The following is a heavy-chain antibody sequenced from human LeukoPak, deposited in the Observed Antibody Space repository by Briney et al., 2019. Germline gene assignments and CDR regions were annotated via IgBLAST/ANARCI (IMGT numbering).Heavy chain of an antibody. V-gene: IGHV4-34*01. CDR1: GGSFSGYY. D-gene: IGHD3-10*01. Sequence: SSETLSLTCAVYGGSFSGYYWSWIRQPPGKGLEWIGEINHSGSTNYNPSLKSRVTISVDTSKNQLSLKLSSVTAADTAVYYCARGLVRGVIYSWGQGTLVTVSS. CDR3: ARGLVRGVIYS. J-gene: IGHJ5*02. CDR2: INHSGST.